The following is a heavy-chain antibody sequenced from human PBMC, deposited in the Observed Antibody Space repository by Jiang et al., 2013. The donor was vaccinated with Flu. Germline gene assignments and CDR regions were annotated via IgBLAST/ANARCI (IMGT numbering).Heavy chain of an antibody. J-gene: IGHJ4*02. V-gene: IGHV3-23*01. CDR3: ANDIDGDYGTWFDF. CDR2: VSGGGYIP. Sequence: WVRQAPGKGLEWVSGVSGGGYIPYYARLREGRFTISRDNHKNTLYLQMDNLRAEDTALYYCANDIDGDYGTWFDFWGQGTLVTVSS. D-gene: IGHD4-17*01.